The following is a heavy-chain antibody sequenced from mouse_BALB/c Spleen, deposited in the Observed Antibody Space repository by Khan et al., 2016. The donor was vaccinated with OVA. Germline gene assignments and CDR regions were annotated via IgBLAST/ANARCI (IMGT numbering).Heavy chain of an antibody. Sequence: EVQLQESGPGLVKPSQSLSLTCTVTGYSITSNYAWNWIRQFPGNKLEWMGYISYSGSTSYNPSLKSRISITRDTSKNQFFLQLNSVTTEDTVTYYCARVNYYGYAMDYWGQGTSVTVSS. CDR3: ARVNYYGYAMDY. V-gene: IGHV3-2*02. D-gene: IGHD1-1*01. J-gene: IGHJ4*01. CDR2: ISYSGST. CDR1: GYSITSNYA.